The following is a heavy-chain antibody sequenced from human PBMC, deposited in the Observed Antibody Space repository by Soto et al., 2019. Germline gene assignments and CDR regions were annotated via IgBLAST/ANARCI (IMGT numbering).Heavy chain of an antibody. V-gene: IGHV4-4*02. CDR3: ASRDPGTSVDY. Sequence: SETLSLTCAVSGGSFTSNNWWTWVRQPPGQGLERIGEIYRTGSTNYNPSLKSRVTISLDKSENQFSLKVTSLTAADTAVYYCASRDPGTSVDYWGQGTLVTVSS. CDR1: GGSFTSNNW. CDR2: IYRTGST. D-gene: IGHD1-7*01. J-gene: IGHJ4*02.